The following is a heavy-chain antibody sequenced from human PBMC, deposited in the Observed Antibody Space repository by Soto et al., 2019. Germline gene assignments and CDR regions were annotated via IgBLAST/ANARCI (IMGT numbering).Heavy chain of an antibody. V-gene: IGHV4-31*02. CDR2: IYYSGST. CDR1: GGSISSGGYY. D-gene: IGHD6-6*01. J-gene: IGHJ4*02. CDR3: ARKGYSSSTLDY. Sequence: SETLSLTCTVSGGSISSGGYYWSWIRQHPGKGLEWIGYIYYSGSTYYNPSLKSRVTISVDTSKNQFSLKLSSVTAADTAVYYCARKGYSSSTLDYWGQGTRVTSPQ.